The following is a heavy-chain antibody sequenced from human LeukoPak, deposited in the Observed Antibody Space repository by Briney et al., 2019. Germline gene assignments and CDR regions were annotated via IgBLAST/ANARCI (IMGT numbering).Heavy chain of an antibody. D-gene: IGHD3-9*01. CDR1: GFTFSSYS. CDR3: ARDFVKYYDILTGYSSSRPFDY. Sequence: GGSLRLSCAASGFTFSSYSMNWVRQAPGKGLEWVSSISSSSSYIYYADSVKGRFTISRDNAKNSLYLQMNSLRAEDTAVYYCARDFVKYYDILTGYSSSRPFDYWGQGTLVTVSS. V-gene: IGHV3-21*01. CDR2: ISSSSSYI. J-gene: IGHJ4*02.